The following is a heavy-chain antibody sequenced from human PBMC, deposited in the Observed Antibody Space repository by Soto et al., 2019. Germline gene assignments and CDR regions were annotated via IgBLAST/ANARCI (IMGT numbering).Heavy chain of an antibody. V-gene: IGHV3-23*01. D-gene: IGHD3-22*01. CDR1: GFTFSSYA. CDR3: AKEYDSSGYYWALFEY. J-gene: IGHJ4*02. Sequence: VGSLRLSCAASGFTFSSYAMSCVRQAPGKGLEWVSAISGSGGSTYYADSVKGRFTISRDNSKNTLYLQMNSLRAEDTAVYYCAKEYDSSGYYWALFEYWGQGTLVTVSS. CDR2: ISGSGGST.